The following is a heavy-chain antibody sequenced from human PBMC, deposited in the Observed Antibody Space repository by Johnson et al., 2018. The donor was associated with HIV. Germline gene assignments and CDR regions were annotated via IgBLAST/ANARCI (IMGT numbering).Heavy chain of an antibody. V-gene: IGHV3-48*04. J-gene: IGHJ3*02. D-gene: IGHD3-9*01. CDR1: GFIFSNYA. CDR2: ISSSGKST. CDR3: AREEGSDILTRGDAFDI. Sequence: VQLVESGGGLVQPGGSLRLSCGASGFIFSNYAMSWVRQAPGKGLEWVSYISSSGKSTNYADSVKGRFTISRDNAKNSLSLQMNSLRAEDTAIYYCAREEGSDILTRGDAFDIWGQGTMVAVSS.